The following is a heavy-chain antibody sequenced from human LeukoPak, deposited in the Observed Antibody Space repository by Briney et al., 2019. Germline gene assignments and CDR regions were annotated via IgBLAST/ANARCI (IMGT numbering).Heavy chain of an antibody. V-gene: IGHV4-59*01. J-gene: IGHJ3*02. CDR3: ARTCRDGYNEIWGAFDI. CDR1: GGSISSYY. Sequence: PSETLSLTCTVSGGSISSYYWSWIRQPPGKGLEWIGHIYYSGSTNYNPSLKSRVTISVDTSKNQFSLKLSSVTAADTAVYYCARTCRDGYNEIWGAFDIWGQGTMVTVSS. CDR2: IYYSGST. D-gene: IGHD3-16*01.